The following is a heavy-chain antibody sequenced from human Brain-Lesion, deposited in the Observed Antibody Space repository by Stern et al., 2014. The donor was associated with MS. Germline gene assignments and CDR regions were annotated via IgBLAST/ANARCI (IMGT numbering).Heavy chain of an antibody. D-gene: IGHD3-3*01. V-gene: IGHV3-7*01. CDR2: IKEDGTVT. Sequence: EVQLVESGGGLVQPGGSLTISCTAAGFTFGNYWMTWVRQAQGKGLEWVANIKEDGTVTNYVDSVKGRFTISRDNARNSLYLQMNSLRVEDTALYYCARVYNTIYGIVTQRGSGMDVWGQGTTVIVSS. J-gene: IGHJ6*02. CDR1: GFTFGNYW. CDR3: ARVYNTIYGIVTQRGSGMDV.